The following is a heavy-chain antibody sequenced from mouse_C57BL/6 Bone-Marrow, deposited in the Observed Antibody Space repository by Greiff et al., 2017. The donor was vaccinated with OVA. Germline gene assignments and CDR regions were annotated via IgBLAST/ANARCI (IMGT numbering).Heavy chain of an antibody. CDR2: IYPGNGDT. J-gene: IGHJ3*01. D-gene: IGHD2-2*01. Sequence: QVQLKQSGAELVRPGASVKMSCKASGYTFTSYNMHWVKQTPRQGLEWIGAIYPGNGDTSYNQKFKGKATLTVDKSSSPAYMQLSSLTSEASAVYLCARGEGYDWFAYWGQGTLVTVSA. CDR1: GYTFTSYN. V-gene: IGHV1-12*01. CDR3: ARGEGYDWFAY.